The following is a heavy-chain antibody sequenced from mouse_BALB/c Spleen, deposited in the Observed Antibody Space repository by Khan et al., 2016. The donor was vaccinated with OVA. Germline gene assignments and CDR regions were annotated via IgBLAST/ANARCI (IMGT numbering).Heavy chain of an antibody. J-gene: IGHJ2*01. CDR3: ARIYGSDFDY. Sequence: VQLKESGPELVKPGASVKISCKASGYSFIGYFIHWVMQSHGKSLEWIGRINPHIGETFYNQKFRGKAILTVDESSSTAHMELRSLASEDSAVYFYARIYGSDFDYWGQGTTLTVSS. D-gene: IGHD1-1*01. CDR1: GYSFIGYF. V-gene: IGHV1-20*02. CDR2: INPHIGET.